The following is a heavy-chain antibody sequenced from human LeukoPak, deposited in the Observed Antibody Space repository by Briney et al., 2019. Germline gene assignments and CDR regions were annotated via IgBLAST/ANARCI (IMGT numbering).Heavy chain of an antibody. Sequence: PGGSLRLSCAASGFTLSGSAMHWVRQASGKGLEWVGRIRSKANSYATAYAASVKGRFTISRDDSKNTAYLQMNSLKTEDTAVYYCTRGYYDSSGYSYWGQGTLVTVSS. CDR2: IRSKANSYAT. D-gene: IGHD3-22*01. V-gene: IGHV3-73*01. CDR3: TRGYYDSSGYSY. CDR1: GFTLSGSA. J-gene: IGHJ4*02.